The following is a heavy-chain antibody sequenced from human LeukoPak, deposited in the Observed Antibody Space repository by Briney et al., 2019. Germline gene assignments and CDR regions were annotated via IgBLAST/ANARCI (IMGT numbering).Heavy chain of an antibody. CDR3: AKVKELMTVAYYFDY. CDR1: GFTFSSYA. CDR2: ISGSGGST. Sequence: PGGSLRLSCAASGFTFSSYAMSWVRRAPGKGLEWVSAISGSGGSTYYADSVKGRFTISRDNSKNTLYLQMNSLRAEDTAVYYCAKVKELMTVAYYFDYWGQGTLVTVSS. D-gene: IGHD6-19*01. J-gene: IGHJ4*02. V-gene: IGHV3-23*01.